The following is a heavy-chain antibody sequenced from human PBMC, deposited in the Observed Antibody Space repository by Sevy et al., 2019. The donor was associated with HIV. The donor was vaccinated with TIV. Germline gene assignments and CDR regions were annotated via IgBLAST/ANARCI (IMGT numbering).Heavy chain of an antibody. Sequence: GGSLRLSCAASGFTFSSYWMSWVRQAPGKGLEWVANIKQGGSEKYYVDSVKGRFTISRDNAKNSLYLQMNSLRAEDTAVYYCARESGIVVVPAAIIWFDPWGQGTLVTVSS. J-gene: IGHJ5*02. D-gene: IGHD2-2*01. V-gene: IGHV3-7*01. CDR2: IKQGGSEK. CDR1: GFTFSSYW. CDR3: ARESGIVVVPAAIIWFDP.